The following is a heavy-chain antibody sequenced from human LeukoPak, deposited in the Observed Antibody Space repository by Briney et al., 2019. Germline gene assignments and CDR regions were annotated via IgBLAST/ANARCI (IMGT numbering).Heavy chain of an antibody. CDR1: GGSISSSSYY. CDR2: IYYSGST. D-gene: IGHD6-6*01. CDR3: ARQPRIAARPEDY. Sequence: SETLSLTCTVSGGSISSSSYYCGWIRQPPGKGLEWIGSIYYSGSTYYNPSLKSRVTISVDTSKNQFSLKLSSVTAADTAVYYCARQPRIAARPEDYWGQGTLVTVSS. V-gene: IGHV4-39*01. J-gene: IGHJ4*02.